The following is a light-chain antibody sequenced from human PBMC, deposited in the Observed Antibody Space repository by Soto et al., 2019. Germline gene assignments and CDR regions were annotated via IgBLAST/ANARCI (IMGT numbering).Light chain of an antibody. J-gene: IGLJ2*01. CDR1: SSDVGGYNY. V-gene: IGLV2-14*01. Sequence: QSALTQPASVSGSPGQSITISCTGTSSDVGGYNYVSWHQQHPGKAPKLMIYDVSNRPSGVSNRFSGSKSGNTASLTISGLKAEDEADDYCSSYTSSSTPVVFGGGTQLTVL. CDR3: SSYTSSSTPVV. CDR2: DVS.